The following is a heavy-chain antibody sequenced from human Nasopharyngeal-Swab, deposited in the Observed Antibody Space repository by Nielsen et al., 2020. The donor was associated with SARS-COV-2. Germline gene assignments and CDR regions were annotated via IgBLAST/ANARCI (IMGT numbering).Heavy chain of an antibody. V-gene: IGHV4-34*01. CDR2: ITRSGNT. CDR1: GVSFSGYH. D-gene: IGHD2-2*01. Sequence: SETLSLTCSFNGVSFSGYHWGWIRQSPGKRLEWIGDITRSGNTNYNPALKRRVIMSVATSKDEFSLKLTSVTAADTAIYFCARVNNGGGIVPASYSFFMDVWGKGTSVAVSS. J-gene: IGHJ6*03. CDR3: ARVNNGGGIVPASYSFFMDV.